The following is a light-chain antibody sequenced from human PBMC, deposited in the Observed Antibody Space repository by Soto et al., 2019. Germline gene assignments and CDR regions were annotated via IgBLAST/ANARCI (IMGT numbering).Light chain of an antibody. CDR1: QSVSRY. CDR2: DAS. CDR3: QQRSNWPPIT. J-gene: IGKJ5*01. V-gene: IGKV3-11*01. Sequence: EIVLTQSPATLSLSPGERATLSCRASQSVSRYLAWYQQKPGQAPRLLIYDASNRATGIPARFSGSGSGTDFTLTISSLEPEDFAVYYCQQRSNWPPITVGQGTRLYIK.